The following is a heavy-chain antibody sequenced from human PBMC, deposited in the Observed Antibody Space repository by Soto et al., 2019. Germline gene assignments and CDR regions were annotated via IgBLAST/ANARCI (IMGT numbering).Heavy chain of an antibody. Sequence: QVQLVQSGAEVKKPGASVKVSCKASGYTFTSYYMHWVRQAPGQGLEWMGIINPSGGSTSYAQKFQGRVTMTTDTSTSTVYLELSSLRSADTAVYSCAGDEESSSTEWLFDYSGQGTLVTVCS. J-gene: IGHJ4*02. CDR1: GYTFTSYY. CDR2: INPSGGST. D-gene: IGHD6-6*01. V-gene: IGHV1-46*01. CDR3: AGDEESSSTEWLFDY.